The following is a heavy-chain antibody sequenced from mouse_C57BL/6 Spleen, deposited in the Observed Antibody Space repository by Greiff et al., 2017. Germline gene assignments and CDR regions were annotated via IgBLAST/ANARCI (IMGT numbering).Heavy chain of an antibody. CDR1: GFTFSSYT. CDR3: ARHEVYYGNYAFAY. CDR2: ISGGGGNT. Sequence: EVMLVESGGGLVKPGGSLKLSCAASGFTFSSYTMSWVRQTPEKRLAWVATISGGGGNTYYPDRVKGRFTISRDNAKNTLYLQMSSLRSEETALYECARHEVYYGNYAFAYWGQGTLVTVSA. J-gene: IGHJ3*01. V-gene: IGHV5-9*01. D-gene: IGHD2-1*01.